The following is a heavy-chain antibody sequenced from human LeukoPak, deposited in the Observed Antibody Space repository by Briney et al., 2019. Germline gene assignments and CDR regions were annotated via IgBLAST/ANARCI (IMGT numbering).Heavy chain of an antibody. J-gene: IGHJ4*02. D-gene: IGHD3-10*01. CDR2: ISYDGSNK. CDR3: ARLNYGSGSDLIHDY. V-gene: IGHV3-30*04. CDR1: GFTFSSYA. Sequence: GGSLRLSCAASGFTFSSYAMHWVRQAPGKGLEWVAVISYDGSNKYYADSVKGRFTISRDNSKNTLYLQMNSLRAEDMAVYYCARLNYGSGSDLIHDYWGQGTLVTVSS.